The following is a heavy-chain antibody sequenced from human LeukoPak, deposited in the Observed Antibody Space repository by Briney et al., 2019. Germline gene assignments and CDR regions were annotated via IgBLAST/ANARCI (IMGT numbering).Heavy chain of an antibody. J-gene: IGHJ6*02. V-gene: IGHV3-53*01. CDR3: ARGYYYDSSGYYLYYYYYGMDV. CDR1: GFTVSSNY. CDR2: IYSGGST. D-gene: IGHD3-22*01. Sequence: GGSLRLSCAASGFTVSSNYMGWVRQAPGKGLEWVSVIYSGGSTYYADSVKGRFTISRDNSKNTLYLQMNSLRAEDTAVYYCARGYYYDSSGYYLYYYYYGMDVWGQGTTVTVSS.